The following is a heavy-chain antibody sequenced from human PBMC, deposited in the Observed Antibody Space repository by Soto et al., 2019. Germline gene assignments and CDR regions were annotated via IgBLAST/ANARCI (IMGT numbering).Heavy chain of an antibody. CDR1: GYTFTRYY. D-gene: IGHD1-26*01. CDR3: ARGLGLYYFDY. J-gene: IGHJ4*02. CDR2: INPSGGYT. V-gene: IGHV1-46*01. Sequence: SVKVSCKASGYTFTRYYMNWVRQAPGQGLEWLGIINPSGGYTTYAQRFLGRVTMTSDTSTSTVHMELGSLRSEDTAVYYCARGLGLYYFDYWGQGTLVTVSS.